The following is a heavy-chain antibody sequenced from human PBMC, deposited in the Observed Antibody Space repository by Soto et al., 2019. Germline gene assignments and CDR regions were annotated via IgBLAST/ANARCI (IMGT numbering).Heavy chain of an antibody. CDR3: TRRLWFGEIGGYFDY. Sequence: EVQLVESGGGLVQPGGSLKLSCAASGFTFSGSAMHWVRQASGKGLEWVGRIRSKANSYATAYAASVKGRFTISRDDSKNTAYLQMNSLKTEDTAVYYCTRRLWFGEIGGYFDYWGQGTLVTVSS. D-gene: IGHD3-10*01. V-gene: IGHV3-73*02. CDR1: GFTFSGSA. CDR2: IRSKANSYAT. J-gene: IGHJ4*02.